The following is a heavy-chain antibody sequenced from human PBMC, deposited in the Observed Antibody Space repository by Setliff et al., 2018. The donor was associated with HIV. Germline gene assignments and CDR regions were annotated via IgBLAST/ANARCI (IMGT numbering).Heavy chain of an antibody. Sequence: ASVKVSCKASRYTFTGYYMHWVRQAPGQGLEWMGWINPNSGGTNYVQKFQSRVTMTRDTSISTAYMELSRLRSDDTAVYYCARGMDDSSGYYYGYYDYYMDVWGKGTTVTVSS. V-gene: IGHV1-2*02. CDR3: ARGMDDSSGYYYGYYDYYMDV. J-gene: IGHJ6*03. CDR1: RYTFTGYY. CDR2: INPNSGGT. D-gene: IGHD3-22*01.